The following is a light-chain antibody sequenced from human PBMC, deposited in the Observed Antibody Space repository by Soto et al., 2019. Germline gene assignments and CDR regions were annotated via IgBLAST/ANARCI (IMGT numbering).Light chain of an antibody. J-gene: IGKJ5*01. V-gene: IGKV4-1*01. CDR3: QQYYSTPPIT. Sequence: DIFMTQSPDSLXLXXVXXXXXXXXDXXXXXXSSNNKNYLAWYQQKPGQPPKLLIYWASTRESGVPDRFSGSGSGTDFTLTISSLQAEDVAVYYCQQYYSTPPITFGQGTRLEIK. CDR1: XXXXXSSNNKNY. CDR2: WAS.